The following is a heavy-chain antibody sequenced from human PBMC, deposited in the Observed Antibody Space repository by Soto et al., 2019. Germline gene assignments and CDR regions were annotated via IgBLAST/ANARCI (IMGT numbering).Heavy chain of an antibody. CDR2: TRNKANSYTT. Sequence: GGSLRLSCAASGFTFSDHYMDWVRQAPGKGLEWVGRTRNKANSYTTEYAASVKGRFTISRDDSKNSLYLQMNSLKTEDTAVYYCARAAAGHTLDYWGQGTLVTVSS. D-gene: IGHD6-13*01. CDR3: ARAAAGHTLDY. CDR1: GFTFSDHY. V-gene: IGHV3-72*01. J-gene: IGHJ4*02.